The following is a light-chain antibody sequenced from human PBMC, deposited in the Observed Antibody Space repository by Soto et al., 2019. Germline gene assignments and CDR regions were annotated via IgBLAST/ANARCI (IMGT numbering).Light chain of an antibody. Sequence: QPALTQPASVSGSPGQSITISCTGTSSDVGRYNLVSWYQHHPGKAPKLIIYYVTQWPSGVSNRFSGSKSGNSAYLTISGPQVEDEAEYFCFSFTTTSTHVFGTGTKVTVL. J-gene: IGLJ1*01. CDR3: FSFTTTSTHV. CDR1: SSDVGRYNL. CDR2: YVT. V-gene: IGLV2-14*02.